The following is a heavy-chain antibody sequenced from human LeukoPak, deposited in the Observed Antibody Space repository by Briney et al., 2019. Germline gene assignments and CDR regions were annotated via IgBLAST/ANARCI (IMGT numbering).Heavy chain of an antibody. CDR2: ISYDGSNK. D-gene: IGHD2-15*01. J-gene: IGHJ4*02. CDR1: GFTFSSYG. V-gene: IGHV3-30*03. CDR3: AREPRDCTGGTCQSAGGYYFYY. Sequence: GGSLRLSCAASGFTFSSYGMHWVRQAPGKGLEWVAVISYDGSNKYYADSVKGRFTISRDISKNTLYLQMNSLRAEDTAVYFCAREPRDCTGGTCQSAGGYYFYYWSQGTLVTVSS.